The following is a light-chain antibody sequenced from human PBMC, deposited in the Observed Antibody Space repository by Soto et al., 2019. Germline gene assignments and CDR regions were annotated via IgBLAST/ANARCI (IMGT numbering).Light chain of an antibody. J-gene: IGKJ5*01. V-gene: IGKV3-11*01. CDR1: QSVSSY. Sequence: EIVMTQSPCTLSVSTGERATLSCRASQSVSSYLAWYQQKPGQAPRLLIYGASSRATGIPDRFSGSGSGTDFTLTISSLEPEDSAVYYCQQRHMWPITFGQGTRLEIK. CDR3: QQRHMWPIT. CDR2: GAS.